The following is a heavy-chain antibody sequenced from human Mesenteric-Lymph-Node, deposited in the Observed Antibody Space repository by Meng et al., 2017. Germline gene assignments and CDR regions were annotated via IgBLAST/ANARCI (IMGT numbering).Heavy chain of an antibody. Sequence: GESLKISCEASGFRFSDFWMHWVRHAPGKGLEWVANIQGDGRDRNYADSVKGRFIIPRDNAKNSLYLQMNSLRAEDTAVYYCARGSYYDIMTAITFFDYWGQGTLVTVSS. CDR1: GFRFSDFW. CDR2: IQGDGRDR. D-gene: IGHD3-9*01. J-gene: IGHJ4*02. CDR3: ARGSYYDIMTAITFFDY. V-gene: IGHV3-7*01.